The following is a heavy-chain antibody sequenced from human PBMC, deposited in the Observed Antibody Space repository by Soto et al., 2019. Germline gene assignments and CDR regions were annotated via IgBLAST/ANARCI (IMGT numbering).Heavy chain of an antibody. J-gene: IGHJ5*02. CDR1: GGSFNNYF. V-gene: IGHV4-34*01. D-gene: IGHD2-8*01. CDR2: INHSGST. CDR3: ARVHVVLMEFADWFDP. Sequence: PSETLSLTCAVYGGSFNNYFWSWIRQPPGKGLEWIGEINHSGSTNYNPSLKSRVTISVDTSKNQFSLKLNSVTAADTAVYYCARVHVVLMEFADWFDPWGLGTLVTVYS.